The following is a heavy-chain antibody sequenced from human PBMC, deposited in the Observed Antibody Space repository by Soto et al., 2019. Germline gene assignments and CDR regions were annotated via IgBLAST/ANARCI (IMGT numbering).Heavy chain of an antibody. V-gene: IGHV4-31*03. J-gene: IGHJ6*02. CDR1: GGSISSGGYY. CDR2: IYYSGST. Sequence: QVHLQESGPGLVKPAQTLSLTCTVSGGSISSGGYYWSWIRQHPGKGLERIGYIYYSGSTYYKPSLKRRVTISVDTSKNQISLKLGSVTAADTAVYYCARVIRDNYYYYYGMDVWGQGTTVTVSS. CDR3: ARVIRDNYYYYYGMDV. D-gene: IGHD1-20*01.